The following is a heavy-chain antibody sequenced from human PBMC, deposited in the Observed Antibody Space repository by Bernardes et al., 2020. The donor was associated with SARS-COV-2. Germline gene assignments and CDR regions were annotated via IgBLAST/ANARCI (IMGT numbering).Heavy chain of an antibody. Sequence: SETLSLTCTVSGASFSAYHWGWVRRPPGKGLEWIGYTSHTGSGNYNPSLKSRVTFSLDTPKNQFSLRLSSVTAADTAVYFCVRVYSWYFDYWGQGVLVTVSS. J-gene: IGHJ4*02. D-gene: IGHD4-4*01. CDR1: GASFSAYH. CDR2: TSHTGSG. CDR3: VRVYSWYFDY. V-gene: IGHV4-59*01.